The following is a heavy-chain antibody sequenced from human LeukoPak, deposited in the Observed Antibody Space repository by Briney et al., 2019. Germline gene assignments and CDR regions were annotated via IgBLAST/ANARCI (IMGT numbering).Heavy chain of an antibody. CDR3: TRAPEFSYGAFDY. CDR1: GGSISSSGYY. Sequence: PSETLSLTCTVSGGSISSSGYYWGWIRQPPGKGLEWIGSIYYSGRTYYNPSLKSRVTISVDTSKNQFSLKMSSVTAADTAVYFCTRAPEFSYGAFDYWGQGTLVTVSS. D-gene: IGHD5-18*01. V-gene: IGHV4-39*07. CDR2: IYYSGRT. J-gene: IGHJ4*02.